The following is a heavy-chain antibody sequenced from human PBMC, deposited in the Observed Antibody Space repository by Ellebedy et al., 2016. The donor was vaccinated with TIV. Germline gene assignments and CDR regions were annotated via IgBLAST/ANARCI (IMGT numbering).Heavy chain of an antibody. Sequence: MPSETLSLTCAVYGGSFSGYYLSWIRQPPGKGMEWIGEINHSGSTNYNPSLKSRVTMSVDTSKNQFSLKLSSVTPAETSVYYCARVQRNSRNWYNRWFDPWGQGTLVTVSS. J-gene: IGHJ5*02. CDR1: GGSFSGYY. CDR3: ARVQRNSRNWYNRWFDP. CDR2: INHSGST. D-gene: IGHD6-13*01. V-gene: IGHV4-34*01.